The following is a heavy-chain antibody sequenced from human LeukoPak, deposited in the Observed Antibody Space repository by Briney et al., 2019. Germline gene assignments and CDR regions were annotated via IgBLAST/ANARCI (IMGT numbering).Heavy chain of an antibody. Sequence: GASVKVSCKASGYTFTDHYMHWVRQALGQGLEWMGFINPKTGATRYAQKFQGSITVTRDTSVNTAYMELSGLGPDDTAMYYCVRVAYCGANCYYYVDSWGQGTLVTVSS. V-gene: IGHV1-2*02. J-gene: IGHJ4*02. CDR3: VRVAYCGANCYYYVDS. CDR1: GYTFTDHY. D-gene: IGHD2-21*02. CDR2: INPKTGAT.